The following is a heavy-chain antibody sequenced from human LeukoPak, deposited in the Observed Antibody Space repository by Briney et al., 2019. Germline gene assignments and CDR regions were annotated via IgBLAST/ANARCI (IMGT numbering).Heavy chain of an antibody. J-gene: IGHJ6*03. V-gene: IGHV1-24*01. CDR1: GYTLTELS. CDR3: ATGCSSTSCYLDYYYYMDV. Sequence: EASVKVSCKVSGYTLTELSMHWVRQAPGKGREWMGGFDPEDGETIYAQKFQGRGTMTEDTSTDTAYMELSSLRSEDTAVYYCATGCSSTSCYLDYYYYMDVWGKGTTVTVSS. D-gene: IGHD2-2*01. CDR2: FDPEDGET.